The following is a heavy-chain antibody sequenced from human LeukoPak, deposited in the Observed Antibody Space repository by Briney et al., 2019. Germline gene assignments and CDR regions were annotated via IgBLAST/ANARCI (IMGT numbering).Heavy chain of an antibody. CDR3: ARLVTSRRYFDL. D-gene: IGHD2-2*01. J-gene: IGHJ2*01. CDR1: GGSISSYY. V-gene: IGHV4-59*08. CDR2: IYYSGNT. Sequence: SSETLSLTCTVSGGSISSYYWSWIRQPPGKGLEWIGYIYYSGNTRYNPSLMSRVTISVDTSNNQFSLKLSSVTAADTAVYYCARLVTSRRYFDLWGRGTLVTVSS.